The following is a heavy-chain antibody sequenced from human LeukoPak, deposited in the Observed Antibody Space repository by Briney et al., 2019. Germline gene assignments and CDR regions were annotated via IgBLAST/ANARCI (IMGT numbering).Heavy chain of an antibody. CDR2: IKQDGSEK. J-gene: IGHJ5*02. D-gene: IGHD3-16*02. CDR1: GFTLSSYW. CDR3: AREPDDYVWGSYRA. Sequence: GGSLRLSCAVSGFTLSSYWMSWVRQAPGKGLEWVANIKQDGSEKYYVDSVKGRFTISRDNAKNSLYLQMNSLRVEDTAVYYCAREPDDYVWGSYRAWGQGTLVTVSS. V-gene: IGHV3-7*01.